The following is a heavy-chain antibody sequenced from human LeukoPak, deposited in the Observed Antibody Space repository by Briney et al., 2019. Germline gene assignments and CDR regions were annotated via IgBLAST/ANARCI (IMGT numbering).Heavy chain of an antibody. CDR3: EKDMFRVSTVVIDY. J-gene: IGHJ4*02. CDR2: ISWNSGSI. CDR1: GFTFDDYA. D-gene: IGHD4-23*01. V-gene: IGHV3-9*01. Sequence: GRSLRLSCAASGFTFDDYAMHWVRQAPGKGLEWVSGISWNSGSIGYANSVKGRFTISRDNAKNSLYLQMNSLRAEDTALYYCEKDMFRVSTVVIDYWGQGTLVTVSS.